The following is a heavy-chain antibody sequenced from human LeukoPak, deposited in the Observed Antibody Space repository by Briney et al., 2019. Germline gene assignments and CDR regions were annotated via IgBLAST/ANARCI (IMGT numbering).Heavy chain of an antibody. Sequence: SETLSLTCTVSGGSISSYYWSWIRQPPGKGLEWIGYIYYSGSTNYNPSLKSRVTISVDTSKNQFSLKLSSVTAADTAVYYCAKLEYSSSCPDYWGQGTLVTVSS. D-gene: IGHD6-13*01. J-gene: IGHJ4*02. CDR1: GGSISSYY. CDR2: IYYSGST. CDR3: AKLEYSSSCPDY. V-gene: IGHV4-59*12.